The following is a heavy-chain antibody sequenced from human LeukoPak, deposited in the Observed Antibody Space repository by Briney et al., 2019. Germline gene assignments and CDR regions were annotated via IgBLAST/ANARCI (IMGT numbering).Heavy chain of an antibody. V-gene: IGHV4-38-2*01. CDR2: IYHSGST. CDR1: GYSISSGYY. D-gene: IGHD3-3*01. CDR3: ARQGVAHAFDI. J-gene: IGHJ3*02. Sequence: PSETLSLTCAVSGYSISSGYYWGWIRQPPGKGLEWIGSIYHSGSTYYNPSLKSRVTISVDTSKNQFSLKLSSVTAADTDVYYCARQGVAHAFDIWGQGTMVTVSS.